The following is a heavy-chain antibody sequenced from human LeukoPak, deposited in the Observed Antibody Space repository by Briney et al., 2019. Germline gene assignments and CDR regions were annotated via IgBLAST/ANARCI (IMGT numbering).Heavy chain of an antibody. Sequence: SETLSLTCAVYGGSFSGYYWSWIRQPPGKGLEWIGEINHSGSANYNPSLKSRVTISVDTSKNQFSLKLSSVTAADTAVYYCARETYYYDSSGYYYVPYFDYWGQGTLVTVSS. J-gene: IGHJ4*02. V-gene: IGHV4-34*01. D-gene: IGHD3-22*01. CDR3: ARETYYYDSSGYYYVPYFDY. CDR1: GGSFSGYY. CDR2: INHSGSA.